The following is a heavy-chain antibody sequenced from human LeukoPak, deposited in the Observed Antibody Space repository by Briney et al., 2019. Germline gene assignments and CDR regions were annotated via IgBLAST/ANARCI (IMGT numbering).Heavy chain of an antibody. D-gene: IGHD3-22*01. CDR1: GFTFRIYA. CDR3: AKVRNYYDSSGYYYESSLEYNWFDP. J-gene: IGHJ5*02. Sequence: GGSLRLSCAASGFTFRIYAMTWARQAPGKGLEWVSGISDSGGYIYSADSVKGRFTIPRDNSKNTLYLQMNSLRAEDTAVYYCAKVRNYYDSSGYYYESSLEYNWFDPWGQGILVTVSS. CDR2: ISDSGGYI. V-gene: IGHV3-23*01.